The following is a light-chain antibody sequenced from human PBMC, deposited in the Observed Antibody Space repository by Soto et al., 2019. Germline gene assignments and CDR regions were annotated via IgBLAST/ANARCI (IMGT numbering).Light chain of an antibody. CDR2: DVN. CDR1: SSDVGGYNS. J-gene: IGLJ2*01. CDR3: CSYAASYTLL. Sequence: QSALTQPRSVSGSPGQSVTISCTGASSDVGGYNSVSWYQQHPGKAPKIIIYDVNKRPSGVPDRFSGSKSANTASLTISGLQAEDEADYYCCSYAASYTLLFGGGTQLTVL. V-gene: IGLV2-11*01.